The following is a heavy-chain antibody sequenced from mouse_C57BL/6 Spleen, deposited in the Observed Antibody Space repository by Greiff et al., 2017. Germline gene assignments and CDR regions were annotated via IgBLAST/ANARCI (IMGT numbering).Heavy chain of an antibody. V-gene: IGHV1-52*01. J-gene: IGHJ4*01. Sequence: QVQLQQPGAELVRPGSSVKLSCKASGYTFTSYWMHWVKQRPIQGLEWIGNIDPSDSETHYNQQFKDKATLTVDKSSSTAYMQLSSLTSEDSAVYYGARGHYYGGSYAMGYWGQGTSVTVSS. CDR2: IDPSDSET. CDR1: GYTFTSYW. D-gene: IGHD1-1*01. CDR3: ARGHYYGGSYAMGY.